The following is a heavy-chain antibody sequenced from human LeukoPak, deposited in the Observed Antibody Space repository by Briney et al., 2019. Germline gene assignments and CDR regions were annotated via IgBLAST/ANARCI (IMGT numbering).Heavy chain of an antibody. V-gene: IGHV3-23*01. CDR3: AISEGFIVVVPAAFDY. J-gene: IGHJ4*02. CDR1: GFTFSSYA. D-gene: IGHD2-2*01. Sequence: PGGSLRLSCAASGFTFSSYAMSWVRQAPGKGLEWVSAISGSGGSTYYADSVKGRFTISRDNSKNTLYLQMNSLRAEDTAVYYCAISEGFIVVVPAAFDYWGQGTLVTVSS. CDR2: ISGSGGST.